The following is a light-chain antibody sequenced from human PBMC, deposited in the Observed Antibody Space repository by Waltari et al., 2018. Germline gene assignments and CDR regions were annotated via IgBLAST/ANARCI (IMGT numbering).Light chain of an antibody. J-gene: IGLJ3*02. CDR3: QSYDTNIRV. CDR2: DDN. Sequence: QQRPGSSPSMIIYDDNKRPSGVPVRCSGSIDSSSNSASLTISGLKTEDEADCYCQSYDTNIRVFGGGTRLTVL. V-gene: IGLV6-57*01.